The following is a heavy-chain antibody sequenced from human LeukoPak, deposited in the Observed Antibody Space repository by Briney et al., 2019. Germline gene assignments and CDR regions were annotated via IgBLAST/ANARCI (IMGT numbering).Heavy chain of an antibody. CDR3: ARVGGSPRSRHFDL. D-gene: IGHD1-26*01. CDR1: GGSISNYY. V-gene: IGHV4-4*07. CDR2: IYTSGST. Sequence: PSETLSLTCTVSGGSISNYYWSWIRQPAGKGLEWIGRIYTSGSTNYNPSLKSRVTMSLDTSETHLSLKLTSVSAADAAIYYCARVGGSPRSRHFDLGGRGTLVTVSS. J-gene: IGHJ2*01.